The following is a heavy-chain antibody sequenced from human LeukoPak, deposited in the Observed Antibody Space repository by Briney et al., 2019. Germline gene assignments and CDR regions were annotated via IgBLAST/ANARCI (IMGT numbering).Heavy chain of an antibody. CDR1: GYTFTSYD. CDR3: ARASGYYDFWSGYYYYGMDV. CDR2: MNPNSGNT. V-gene: IGHV1-8*01. Sequence: ASVKVSYKASGYTFTSYDINWVRQATGQGLEWMGWMNPNSGNTGYAQKFQGRVTMTRNTSISTAYMELSSLRSEDTAVYYCARASGYYDFWSGYYYYGMDVWGQGTTVTVSS. D-gene: IGHD3-3*01. J-gene: IGHJ6*02.